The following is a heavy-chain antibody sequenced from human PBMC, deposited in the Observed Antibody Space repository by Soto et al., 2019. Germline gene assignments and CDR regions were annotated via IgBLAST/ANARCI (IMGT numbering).Heavy chain of an antibody. CDR2: IDPSDSYT. CDR1: GYSFTSYW. CDR3: ARHRASLMVRGVITYNWFDP. V-gene: IGHV5-10-1*01. Sequence: GESLKISCKGSGYSFTSYWISWVRQMPGKGLEWMGRIDPSDSYTNYSPSFQGHVTISADKSISTAYLQWSSLKASDTAMYYCARHRASLMVRGVITYNWFDPWGQGTLVTVSS. D-gene: IGHD3-10*01. J-gene: IGHJ5*02.